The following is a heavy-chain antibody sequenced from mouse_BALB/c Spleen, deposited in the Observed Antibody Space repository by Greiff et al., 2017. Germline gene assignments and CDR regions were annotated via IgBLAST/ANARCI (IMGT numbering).Heavy chain of an antibody. D-gene: IGHD2-10*02. J-gene: IGHJ2*01. CDR1: GYAFSSYW. V-gene: IGHV1-80*01. Sequence: VQLQQSGAELVRPGSSVKISCKASGYAFSSYWMNWVKQRPGQGLEWIGQIYPGDGDTNYNGKFKGKATLTADKSSSTAYMQLSSLTSEDSAVYFCARRRGYGNYFDYWGQGTTLTVSS. CDR2: IYPGDGDT. CDR3: ARRRGYGNYFDY.